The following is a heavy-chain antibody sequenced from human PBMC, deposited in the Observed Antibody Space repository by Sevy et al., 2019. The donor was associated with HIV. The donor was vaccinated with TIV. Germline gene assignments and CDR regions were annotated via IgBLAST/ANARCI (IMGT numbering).Heavy chain of an antibody. CDR1: GFTFSSYD. Sequence: GGSLRLSCTASGFTFSSYDMNWDRQAPGKGLEWVSKISSRGSSIYYADSVKGRFTISRDNAKNSLNLQMNSLRAEDTAVYYCTRNGGAFDNGFDPWGQGTLVTVSS. CDR3: TRNGGAFDNGFDP. J-gene: IGHJ5*02. D-gene: IGHD2-8*01. CDR2: ISSRGSSI. V-gene: IGHV3-48*03.